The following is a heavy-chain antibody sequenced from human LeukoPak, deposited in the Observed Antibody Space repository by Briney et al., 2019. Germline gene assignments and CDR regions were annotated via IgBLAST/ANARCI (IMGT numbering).Heavy chain of an antibody. D-gene: IGHD3-10*01. CDR2: INPSGGSA. CDR3: ASLAVREIPDAFDI. Sequence: ASVKVSCKASGYTFTGYYMHWVRQAPGQGLEWMGWINPSGGSANYAQKFQGRVTMTRDTSTSTVYMELSSLRSEDTAVYYCASLAVREIPDAFDIWGQGTMVTVSS. CDR1: GYTFTGYY. J-gene: IGHJ3*02. V-gene: IGHV1-46*01.